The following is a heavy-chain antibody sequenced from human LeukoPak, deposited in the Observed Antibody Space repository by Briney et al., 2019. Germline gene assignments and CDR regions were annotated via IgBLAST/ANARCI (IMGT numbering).Heavy chain of an antibody. CDR1: GGSFSGYY. J-gene: IGHJ1*01. CDR2: INHSGST. CDR3: ARTSCWYFAYFQH. V-gene: IGHV4-34*01. Sequence: NPSETLSLTCAVYGGSFSGYYWSWIRQPPGKGMEWIGEINHSGSTNYNPSLKSRVTISVDTSKNQFSLKLSSVTAADTAVYYCARTSCWYFAYFQHWGQGTLVTVSS. D-gene: IGHD2-2*01.